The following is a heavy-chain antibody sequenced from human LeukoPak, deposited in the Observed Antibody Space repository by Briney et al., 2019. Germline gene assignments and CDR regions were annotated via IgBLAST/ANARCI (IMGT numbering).Heavy chain of an antibody. V-gene: IGHV3-30*04. CDR1: GFTFSSYA. Sequence: GRSLRLSCAASGFTFSSYAMHWVRQAPGKGLEWVAVISYDGSNKYYADSVKGRFTISRENAKNSLYLQMNSLRAEDTALYYCARYCGGDCYGMDVWGQGTTVTVSS. J-gene: IGHJ6*02. CDR2: ISYDGSNK. D-gene: IGHD2-21*01. CDR3: ARYCGGDCYGMDV.